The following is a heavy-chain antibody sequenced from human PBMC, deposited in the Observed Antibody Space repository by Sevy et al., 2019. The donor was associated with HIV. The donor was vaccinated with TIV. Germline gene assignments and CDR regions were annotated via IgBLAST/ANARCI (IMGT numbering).Heavy chain of an antibody. CDR1: GNSFIVYY. V-gene: IGHV1-2*02. CDR2: INPNSGDT. D-gene: IGHD3-3*01. Sequence: ASVKVSCKASGNSFIVYYFHWVRQAPGQGLEWMGWINPNSGDTHYAQRFQGRVTMTTDASINAAYMELSRLTSDDTAVYYCARSITIFGVAPVGVWGQGTMVTVSS. CDR3: ARSITIFGVAPVGV. J-gene: IGHJ3*01.